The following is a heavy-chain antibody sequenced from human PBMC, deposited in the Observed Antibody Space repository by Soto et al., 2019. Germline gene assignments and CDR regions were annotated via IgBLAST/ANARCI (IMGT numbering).Heavy chain of an antibody. CDR3: AKSNYDDYDSAFDI. Sequence: GGSLRLSCAASGFTFSSYAMSWVRQAPGKGLEWVSGISGSGGSTYYADSVKGRFTISRDNSKNTLYLQMNSLRVEDTAVYYCAKSNYDDYDSAFDIWGQGTMVTVSS. J-gene: IGHJ3*02. D-gene: IGHD4-17*01. CDR1: GFTFSSYA. CDR2: ISGSGGST. V-gene: IGHV3-23*01.